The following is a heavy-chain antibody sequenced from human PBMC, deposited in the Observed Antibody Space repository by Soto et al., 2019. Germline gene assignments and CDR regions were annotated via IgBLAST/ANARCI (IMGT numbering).Heavy chain of an antibody. CDR2: ISAYNGNT. CDR3: ARESSSSCHDY. J-gene: IGHJ4*02. V-gene: IGHV1-18*01. D-gene: IGHD6-13*01. Sequence: QVQLVQSGAEVKKPGASVTVSCKASGYTFTSYGISWVRQAPGQGLEWMGWISAYNGNTNYAQKLQGRVTMTTDTSTSTASMALRSLRSDDTAVYYCARESSSSCHDYWGQGTLVTVSS. CDR1: GYTFTSYG.